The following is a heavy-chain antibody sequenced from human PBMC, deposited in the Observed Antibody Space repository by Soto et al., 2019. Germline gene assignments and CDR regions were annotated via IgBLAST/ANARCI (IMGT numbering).Heavy chain of an antibody. V-gene: IGHV1-18*01. CDR3: ARERAGLLGF. D-gene: IGHD3-16*01. Sequence: QVQLVQSATEVVKPGASVRVSCKASGYVFTGWGISWVRQVPGQGLAGVGWVSAYDGATRSSEKLQGRISVTSGKSTSTVYMALTNLRSDDAAVYYCARERAGLLGFWGQGALVAVSS. CDR1: GYVFTGWG. J-gene: IGHJ4*02. CDR2: VSAYDGAT.